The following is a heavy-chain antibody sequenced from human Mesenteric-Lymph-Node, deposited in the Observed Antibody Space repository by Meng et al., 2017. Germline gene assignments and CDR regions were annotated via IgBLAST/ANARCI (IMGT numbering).Heavy chain of an antibody. CDR1: GYSFTSYW. CDR2: IYPGDSDT. D-gene: IGHD3-10*01. Sequence: GESLKISCKGSGYSFTSYWIGWVRQMPGKGLEWMGIIYPGDSDTRYSPSFQGQVTISADKSISTAYLQWSSLKASDTAMYYCARRQMPYGMVRGVIKGYYYYGMDVWGQGTTVTVSS. CDR3: ARRQMPYGMVRGVIKGYYYYGMDV. V-gene: IGHV5-51*01. J-gene: IGHJ6*02.